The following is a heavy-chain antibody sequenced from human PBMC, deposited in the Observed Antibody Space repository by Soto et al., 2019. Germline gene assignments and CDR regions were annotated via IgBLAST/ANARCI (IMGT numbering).Heavy chain of an antibody. CDR2: INHSGST. CDR3: ARVPYSSSSFDP. V-gene: IGHV4-34*01. J-gene: IGHJ5*02. CDR1: GGSFSSYY. D-gene: IGHD6-13*01. Sequence: PSETLSLTCAVYGGSFSSYYWSWIRQPPGKGLEWIGEINHSGSTNYNPSLKSRVTISVDTSKNQFSLNLSSVTAADTAVYYCARVPYSSSSFDPWGQGTLVTVSS.